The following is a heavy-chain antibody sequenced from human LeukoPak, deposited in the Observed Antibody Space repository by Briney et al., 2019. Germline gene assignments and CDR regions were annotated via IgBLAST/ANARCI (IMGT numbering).Heavy chain of an antibody. J-gene: IGHJ4*02. D-gene: IGHD3-10*01. V-gene: IGHV3-23*01. CDR1: GFTFSSYA. CDR3: AKDVELWFGEYASDY. CDR2: ISGSGGST. Sequence: GGSLRLSCAASGFTFSSYAMSWVRQAPGKGLEWVSAISGSGGSTYYADSVKGRFTISRDNSKNTLYLQMNSLRAEDTAVYYCAKDVELWFGEYASDYWGQGTLVTVSS.